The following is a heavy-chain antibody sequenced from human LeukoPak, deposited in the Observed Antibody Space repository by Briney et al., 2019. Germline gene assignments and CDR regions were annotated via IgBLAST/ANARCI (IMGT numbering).Heavy chain of an antibody. CDR2: INANSGGT. D-gene: IGHD1-26*01. J-gene: IGHJ4*02. V-gene: IGHV1-2*06. CDR3: ARDVSSTPNWEFDY. Sequence: ASVKVSCKTSGYTFADYFIHWVRQAPGQGLEHMGRINANSGGTEYQQKFQGRVTMTRDMSISTAYVEVNWLISDDTAIYYCARDVSSTPNWEFDYWGQGTTVTVSS. CDR1: GYTFADYF.